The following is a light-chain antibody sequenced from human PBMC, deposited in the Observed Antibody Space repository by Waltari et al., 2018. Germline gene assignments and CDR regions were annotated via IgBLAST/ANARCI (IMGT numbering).Light chain of an antibody. CDR2: GAS. J-gene: IGKJ2*01. Sequence: DIQMTQSPSSPSASVGDRVTITCRASQSINTYLNWYQRKPGEAPKLLIYGASTLESGVPSRFSGSGSGTDFTLTISSLQPEDFATYYCQQYNSYSYTFGQGTKLEIK. CDR1: QSINTY. V-gene: IGKV1-39*01. CDR3: QQYNSYSYT.